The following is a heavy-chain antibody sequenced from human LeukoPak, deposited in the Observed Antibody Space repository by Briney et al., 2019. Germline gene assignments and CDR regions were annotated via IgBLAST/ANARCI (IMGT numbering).Heavy chain of an antibody. V-gene: IGHV1-2*02. Sequence: ASVKVSCKASGYTLTGYYMHWVRQAPGQGLEWMGWNNPNSGGTNYAQKFQGRVTMTSDTSISTASMELSRLTSDDTAVYYCARDRGIGRYDAFDIWGQGTMVTVSS. J-gene: IGHJ3*02. CDR3: ARDRGIGRYDAFDI. CDR2: NNPNSGGT. D-gene: IGHD1-26*01. CDR1: GYTLTGYY.